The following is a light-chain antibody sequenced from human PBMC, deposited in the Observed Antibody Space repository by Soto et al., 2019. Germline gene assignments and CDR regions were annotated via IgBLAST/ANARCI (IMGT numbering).Light chain of an antibody. CDR2: GAF. Sequence: DIQMTQSPSSLSASVGDRVTITCRASHTFSSFLNWYQQKRGKPPTLLIYGAFNLRSGVPSRFAGSGGGAEFRLTISSLPPGDFATYYCQQPYSPPFTFGKGTSLELK. CDR1: HTFSSF. J-gene: IGKJ2*01. CDR3: QQPYSPPFT. V-gene: IGKV1-39*01.